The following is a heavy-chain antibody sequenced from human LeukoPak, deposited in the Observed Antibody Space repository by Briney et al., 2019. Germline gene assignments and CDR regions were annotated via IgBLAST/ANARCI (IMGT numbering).Heavy chain of an antibody. J-gene: IGHJ3*02. CDR1: GFTVSSNY. CDR2: IYSGGST. V-gene: IGHV3-66*01. D-gene: IGHD3-22*01. CDR3: ASIPYYHDSSGSYDAFDI. Sequence: PGGSLRLSCAASGFTVSSNYMSWVRQAPGKGLEWVSVIYSGGSTYYADSVKGRFTISRDNSKNTLYLQMNSLRAEDTAVYYCASIPYYHDSSGSYDAFDIWGQGTMVTVSS.